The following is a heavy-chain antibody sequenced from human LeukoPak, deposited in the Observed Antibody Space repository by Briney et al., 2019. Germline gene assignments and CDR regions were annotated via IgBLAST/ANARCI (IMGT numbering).Heavy chain of an antibody. CDR1: GFASSNYW. J-gene: IGHJ3*02. D-gene: IGHD3-16*01. Sequence: GGSLRLSCAASGFASSNYWLHWVRQAPGKGLVWVSRINSDGSNSIYGDSVKGRFTISRDNAKNTLYLQLSSLRADDTAVYYCARGGGDHAFDIWGQGTMVTVST. CDR2: INSDGSNS. CDR3: ARGGGDHAFDI. V-gene: IGHV3-74*01.